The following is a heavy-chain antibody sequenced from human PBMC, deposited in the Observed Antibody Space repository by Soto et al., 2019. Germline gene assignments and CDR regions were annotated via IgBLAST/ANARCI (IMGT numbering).Heavy chain of an antibody. J-gene: IGHJ6*02. CDR1: GYSFTSYW. V-gene: IGHV5-51*01. D-gene: IGHD4-4*01. Sequence: PGESLKISCKGSGYSFTSYWIGWVRQMPGKGLEWMGIIYPGDSDTRYSPSFQGQVTISADKSISTAYLQWSSLKASDTAMYYCARMDYSNYESDYYYGMDVWGQGTTVTVSS. CDR2: IYPGDSDT. CDR3: ARMDYSNYESDYYYGMDV.